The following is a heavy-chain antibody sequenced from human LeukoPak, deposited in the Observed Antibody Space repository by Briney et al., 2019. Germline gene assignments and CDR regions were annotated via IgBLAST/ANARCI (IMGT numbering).Heavy chain of an antibody. Sequence: GGSLRLSCAASGFTFSNYAMGWVRQVPGKGLELVSGISGSGGSTFYADSVKGRFTISRDNSKNTLYLQMNSLRVEDTAVYYCAKDRGGVVVRAFDYWGQGTLVTVSS. J-gene: IGHJ4*02. V-gene: IGHV3-23*01. CDR1: GFTFSNYA. CDR3: AKDRGGVVVRAFDY. CDR2: ISGSGGST. D-gene: IGHD3-22*01.